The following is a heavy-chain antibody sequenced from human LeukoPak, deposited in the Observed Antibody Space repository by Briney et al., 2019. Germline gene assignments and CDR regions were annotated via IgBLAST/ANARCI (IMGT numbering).Heavy chain of an antibody. V-gene: IGHV4-30-2*01. Sequence: PSQTLSLTCTVSGGSISSGGYYWSWIRQPPGKGLEWIGYIYHSGSTYYNPSLKSRVTISVDRSKNQFSLKLSSVTAADTAVYYCARDNIAARPLGALDAFDIWGQGTMVTVSS. CDR2: IYHSGST. CDR3: ARDNIAARPLGALDAFDI. CDR1: GGSISSGGYY. J-gene: IGHJ3*02. D-gene: IGHD6-6*01.